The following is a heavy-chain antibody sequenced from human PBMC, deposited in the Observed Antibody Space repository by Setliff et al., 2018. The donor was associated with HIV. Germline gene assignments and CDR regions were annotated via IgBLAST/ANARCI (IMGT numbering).Heavy chain of an antibody. CDR3: AKDRRPVGGIHDPSPFDY. D-gene: IGHD1-26*01. Sequence: GGSLRLSCAASGFTFSDYYMSWIRQAPGKGLEWVAFIRFDGTNTYYADSVKGPFTISRDNAKNTLYLQMNSLRAEDTAVYYCAKDRRPVGGIHDPSPFDYWGQGTLVTVS. CDR2: IRFDGTNT. J-gene: IGHJ4*02. V-gene: IGHV3-30*02. CDR1: GFTFSDYY.